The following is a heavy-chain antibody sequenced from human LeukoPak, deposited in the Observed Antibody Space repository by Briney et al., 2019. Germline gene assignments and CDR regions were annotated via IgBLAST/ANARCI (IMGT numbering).Heavy chain of an antibody. CDR3: ARFSADIVVVPAARHDAFDI. Sequence: AVTVSCTRSGGTFISCSISWVRQPPGQGLEWVGRIIPILGIANYAQKLQGRVTITADKSTSTACRELNSPRFEETAVYDCARFSADIVVVPAARHDAFDIWGQGRMVTVSS. J-gene: IGHJ3*02. D-gene: IGHD2-2*01. CDR2: IIPILGIA. V-gene: IGHV1-69*02. CDR1: GGTFISCS.